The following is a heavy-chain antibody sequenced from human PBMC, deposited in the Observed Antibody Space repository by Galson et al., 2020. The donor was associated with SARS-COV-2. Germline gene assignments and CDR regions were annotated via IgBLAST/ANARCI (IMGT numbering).Heavy chain of an antibody. J-gene: IGHJ5*02. Sequence: ETSETLSLTCAVYGGSFSGYYWSWLRQPPGKGLEWIGEINHSGSTNYNPSLKSRVTISVDTSKNQFSLKLSSVTAADTAVYYCASQITIFGVVIHGGRGGGWFDPWGQGTLVTVSS. D-gene: IGHD3-3*01. CDR3: ASQITIFGVVIHGGRGGGWFDP. CDR1: GGSFSGYY. CDR2: INHSGST. V-gene: IGHV4-34*01.